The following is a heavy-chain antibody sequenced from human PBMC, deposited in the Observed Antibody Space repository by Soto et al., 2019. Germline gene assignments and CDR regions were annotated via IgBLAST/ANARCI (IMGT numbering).Heavy chain of an antibody. V-gene: IGHV4-34*01. CDR2: INHSGST. CDR3: ARTGYWFGELFDY. CDR1: GGSFSGYY. D-gene: IGHD3-10*01. Sequence: SETLSLTCAVYGGSFSGYYWSWIRQPPGKGLEWIGEINHSGSTNYNPSLKSRVTISVDTSKNQFSLKLSSVTAADTAVYYCARTGYWFGELFDYWGQGTLVTVSS. J-gene: IGHJ4*02.